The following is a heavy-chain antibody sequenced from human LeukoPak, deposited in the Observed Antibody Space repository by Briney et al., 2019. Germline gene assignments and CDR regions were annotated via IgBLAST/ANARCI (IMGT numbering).Heavy chain of an antibody. V-gene: IGHV4-4*07. Sequence: PSETLSLTCTVSGGSISSYYWSWIRQPAGKGLKWIGRIYTSGSTNYNPSLKSRVTMSVDTSKNQFSLKLSSVTAADTAVYYCARVRVYGDYSDIWGQGTMVTVSS. CDR2: IYTSGST. CDR3: ARVRVYGDYSDI. CDR1: GGSISSYY. J-gene: IGHJ3*02. D-gene: IGHD4-17*01.